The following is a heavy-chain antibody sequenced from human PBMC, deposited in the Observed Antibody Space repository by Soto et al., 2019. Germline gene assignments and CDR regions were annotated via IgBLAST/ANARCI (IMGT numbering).Heavy chain of an antibody. CDR3: ARVRDGYNYNSFDY. D-gene: IGHD5-12*01. Sequence: QVQLVQSGAEVQKPGASVKVSCKASAHTLTTYYIHWVRQAPGQGFEWMGVINPRGDNTNYAQKFQGRVTMTRDTSTSTVDMELSSLISEDTAVYYCARVRDGYNYNSFDYWGQGTLVTVSS. CDR2: INPRGDNT. V-gene: IGHV1-46*01. J-gene: IGHJ4*02. CDR1: AHTLTTYY.